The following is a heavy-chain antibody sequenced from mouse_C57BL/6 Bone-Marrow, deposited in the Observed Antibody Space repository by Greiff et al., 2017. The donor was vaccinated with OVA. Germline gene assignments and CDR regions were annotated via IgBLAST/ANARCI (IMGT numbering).Heavy chain of an antibody. CDR1: GYTFTSYW. CDR3: AEDYYGSSLDY. CDR2: IYPGSGST. D-gene: IGHD1-1*01. J-gene: IGHJ2*01. Sequence: QVQLQQPGAELVKPGASVTMSCKASGYTFTSYWITWVKQRPGQGLEWIGDIYPGSGSTNYNEKFKSKATLTVDTSSSTAYMQLSSLTSEDSAVYYCAEDYYGSSLDYWGQGTTLTVSS. V-gene: IGHV1-55*01.